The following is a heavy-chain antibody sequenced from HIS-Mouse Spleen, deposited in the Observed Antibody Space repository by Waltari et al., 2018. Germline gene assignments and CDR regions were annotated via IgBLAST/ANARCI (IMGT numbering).Heavy chain of an antibody. CDR3: AKGKYYFDY. CDR2: IWYDGSNI. J-gene: IGHJ4*02. V-gene: IGHV3-33*06. Sequence: QVQLVESGGVVVERGRSVRLPGEASGVTFSSFGLHWVRQAPGKGLELVAVIWYDGSNIYYADSVKGRFTISRDNSKNTLYLQMNSLRAEDTAVYYCAKGKYYFDYWGQGTLVTVSS. CDR1: GVTFSSFG.